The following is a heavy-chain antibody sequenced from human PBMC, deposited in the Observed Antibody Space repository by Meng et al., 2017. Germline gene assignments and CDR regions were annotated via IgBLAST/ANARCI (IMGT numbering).Heavy chain of an antibody. CDR3: ARWSIYCSGGSCYSFDY. Sequence: GPGPGLAMPRGTLSLPCAVSGGSISSSNWWSWVRQPPGKGLEWIGEIYHSGSTNYNPSLKSRVTISVDKSKNQFSLKLSSVTAADTAVYYCARWSIYCSGGSCYSFDYWGQGTLVTVSS. CDR2: IYHSGST. D-gene: IGHD2-15*01. CDR1: GGSISSSNW. V-gene: IGHV4-4*03. J-gene: IGHJ4*02.